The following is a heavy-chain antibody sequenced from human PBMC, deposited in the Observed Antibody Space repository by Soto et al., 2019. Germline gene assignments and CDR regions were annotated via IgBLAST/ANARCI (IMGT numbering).Heavy chain of an antibody. V-gene: IGHV4-34*01. CDR3: AISVVMIVEKFTYYYYGMDV. J-gene: IGHJ6*02. CDR1: GGSFSGYY. Sequence: PSETLSLTCAVYGGSFSGYYWSWIRQPPGKGLEWIGEINHSGSTNYNPSLKSRVTISVDTSKNQFSLKLSSVTAADTAVYYCAISVVMIVEKFTYYYYGMDVWGQGTTVTVSS. CDR2: INHSGST. D-gene: IGHD3-22*01.